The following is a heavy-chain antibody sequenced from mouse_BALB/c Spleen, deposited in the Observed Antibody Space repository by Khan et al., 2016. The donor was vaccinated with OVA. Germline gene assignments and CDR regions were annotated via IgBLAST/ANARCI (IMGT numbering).Heavy chain of an antibody. V-gene: IGHV3-6*02. Sequence: VQLKQSGPGLVKPSQSLSLTCSVTGYSITSGYFWNWIRQFPGNKLEWMGYIRYDGNSNYNPSLKNRISITRDTSKNQFFLKLNSVTPEDTATYYCARGGSSGPAWFAYWGQGTLVIVSA. D-gene: IGHD3-1*01. CDR2: IRYDGNS. CDR3: ARGGSSGPAWFAY. J-gene: IGHJ3*01. CDR1: GYSITSGYF.